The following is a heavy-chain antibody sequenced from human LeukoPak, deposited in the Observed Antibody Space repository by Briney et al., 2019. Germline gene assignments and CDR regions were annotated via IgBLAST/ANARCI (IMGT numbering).Heavy chain of an antibody. CDR3: ARPYSSGRAYYYYYMDV. V-gene: IGHV1-18*01. CDR2: RSIYNGNT. J-gene: IGHJ6*03. Sequence: GASVKVSCKASGYDFINYGISWVRQAPGQGLEWMGWRSIYNGNTDYKLQGRVTMTTDTSTSTAYMEVRSLRSDDTAVYYCARPYSSGRAYYYYYMDVWGKGTTVTVSS. CDR1: GYDFINYG. D-gene: IGHD6-19*01.